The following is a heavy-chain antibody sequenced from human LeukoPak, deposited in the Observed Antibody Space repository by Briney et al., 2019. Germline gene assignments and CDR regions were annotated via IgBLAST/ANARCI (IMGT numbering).Heavy chain of an antibody. CDR1: GGSISSSSRY. J-gene: IGHJ6*03. V-gene: IGHV4-39*07. CDR3: ARDTQGVGDYGVYYYYMDV. D-gene: IGHD4-17*01. CDR2: IYHSGST. Sequence: SETLSLTCTVSGGSISSSSRYWGWIRQPPGKGLQWIGSIYHSGSTYYNPSLKSRVTISVDTSKNQFSLKLSSVTAADTAVYYCARDTQGVGDYGVYYYYMDVRGKGTTVTVSS.